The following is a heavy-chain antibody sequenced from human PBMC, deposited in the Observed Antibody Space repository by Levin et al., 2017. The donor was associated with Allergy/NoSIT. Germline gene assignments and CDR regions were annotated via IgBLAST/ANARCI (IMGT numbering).Heavy chain of an antibody. Sequence: GESLKISCAASGFTFSSYGMHWVRQAPGKGLEWVAVISSDGRKKFYADSVKGRFTISRDNSKNTLDLQMNSLRAEDTAVYYCAKDVYGSGWYPLGNDAFEMWGQRTKVSVSS. CDR1: GFTFSSYG. V-gene: IGHV3-30*18. D-gene: IGHD6-19*01. CDR3: AKDVYGSGWYPLGNDAFEM. CDR2: ISSDGRKK. J-gene: IGHJ3*02.